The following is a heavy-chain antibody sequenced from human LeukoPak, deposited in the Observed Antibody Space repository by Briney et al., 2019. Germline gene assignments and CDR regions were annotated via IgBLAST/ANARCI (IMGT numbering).Heavy chain of an antibody. CDR2: IYYSGST. J-gene: IGHJ4*02. CDR1: GGSISSGGYY. D-gene: IGHD3-16*01. V-gene: IGHV4-31*03. Sequence: PSETLSLTCTVSGGSISSGGYYWSWIRQHPGKGLEWIGYIYYSGSTYYNPSLKSRVTISVDTSKNQFSLKLSSVTAADTAVYYCARNLRLGEPRIDYWGQGTLVTVSS. CDR3: ARNLRLGEPRIDY.